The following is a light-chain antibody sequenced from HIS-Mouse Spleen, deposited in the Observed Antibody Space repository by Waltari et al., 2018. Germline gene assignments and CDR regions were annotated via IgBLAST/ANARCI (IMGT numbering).Light chain of an antibody. CDR2: DAS. V-gene: IGKV1-13*02. Sequence: AIQLTQSPSSLSASVGDRVTITCRASQGISSALAWYQQKPGKAPKLLIYDASSVESGVPSRFSGSGSGTDFTLTISSLQPEDFASYYCQQFNSYRYTFGQGTKLEIK. CDR3: QQFNSYRYT. CDR1: QGISSA. J-gene: IGKJ2*01.